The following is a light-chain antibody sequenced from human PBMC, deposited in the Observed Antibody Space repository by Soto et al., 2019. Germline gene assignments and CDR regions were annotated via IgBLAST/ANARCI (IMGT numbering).Light chain of an antibody. CDR2: DTS. CDR1: QSVSIH. V-gene: IGKV3-15*01. J-gene: IGKJ5*01. Sequence: ETVMTQSPGTLSVSLGERATLSFIASQSVSIHLAWYQQKPGQAPRLLIYDTSTRATGIPARFSGSGSGTEFTLTIGSLQSEDFAVYYCQQYSNWPPITFGQGTRLEIK. CDR3: QQYSNWPPIT.